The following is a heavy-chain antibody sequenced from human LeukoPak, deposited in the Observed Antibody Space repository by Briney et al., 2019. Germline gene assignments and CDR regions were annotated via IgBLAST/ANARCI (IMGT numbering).Heavy chain of an antibody. V-gene: IGHV3-15*07. J-gene: IGHJ6*02. CDR2: IKSKTDGGTT. CDR1: GFTFSSYG. CDR3: TTDLDTEWLRFDYYHYYGMDV. Sequence: GGSLRLSCAASGFTFSSYGMNWVRQAPGKGLEWVGRIKSKTDGGTTDYAAPVKGRFSISRDDSKNTLYLQMNSLKTEDTAVYYCTTDLDTEWLRFDYYHYYGMDVWGQGTTVTVSS. D-gene: IGHD5-12*01.